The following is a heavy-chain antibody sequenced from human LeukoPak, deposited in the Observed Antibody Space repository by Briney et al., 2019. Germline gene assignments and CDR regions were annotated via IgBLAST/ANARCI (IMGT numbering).Heavy chain of an antibody. Sequence: PSETLSLTCTVSGYSISSGYYWGWIRQPPGKGLEWIGSIYHSGSTYYNPSLKSRVTISVDTSKNQFSLKLSSVTAADTAVYYCARMVRGSYNWFDPWGQGTLVTVSS. CDR2: IYHSGST. V-gene: IGHV4-38-2*02. D-gene: IGHD3-10*01. J-gene: IGHJ5*02. CDR1: GYSISSGYY. CDR3: ARMVRGSYNWFDP.